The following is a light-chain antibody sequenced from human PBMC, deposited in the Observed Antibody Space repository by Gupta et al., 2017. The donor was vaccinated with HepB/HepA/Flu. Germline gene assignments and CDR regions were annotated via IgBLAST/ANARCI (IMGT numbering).Light chain of an antibody. CDR2: GVS. Sequence: EIVLTQSPGTLSLSPGDSATLSCRVSQTITGDTLVWYQQKLGQAPRLLMYGVSIRATGVPDRCSGSGSGTDFTLTISRLEPEDFAVFYFHDYYESRWTFGPGTKVEIK. J-gene: IGKJ1*01. V-gene: IGKV3-20*01. CDR3: HDYYESRWT. CDR1: QTITGDT.